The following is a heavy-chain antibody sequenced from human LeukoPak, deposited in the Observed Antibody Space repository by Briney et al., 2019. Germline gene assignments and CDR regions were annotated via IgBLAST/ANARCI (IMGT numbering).Heavy chain of an antibody. D-gene: IGHD1-7*01. CDR1: GGSVSSGSYY. V-gene: IGHV4-61*01. J-gene: IGHJ5*02. CDR3: ARGRRMYNWNYVWFDP. Sequence: PSETLSLTCTVSGGSVSSGSYYWSWIRQPPGKGLEWIGYIYYSGSTNYNPSLKSRVTISVDTSKNQFSLKLSSVTAADTAVYYCARGRRMYNWNYVWFDPWGQGTLVTVSS. CDR2: IYYSGST.